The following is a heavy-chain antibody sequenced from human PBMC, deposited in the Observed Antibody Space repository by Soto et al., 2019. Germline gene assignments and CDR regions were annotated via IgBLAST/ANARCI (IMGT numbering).Heavy chain of an antibody. J-gene: IGHJ4*02. V-gene: IGHV1-69*02. CDR2: FNPILSFS. CDR1: GDTFNFYT. D-gene: IGHD3-10*01. Sequence: QVQLVQSGVEVKKAGSSVKVSCKASGDTFNFYTINWVRQAPGLGLEWMGRFNPILSFSNSALKFQGRVTLTADKSTSTAYMVLSSLRSEDTAIYYCATSFGSGSRAFDYWGQGALVTVSS. CDR3: ATSFGSGSRAFDY.